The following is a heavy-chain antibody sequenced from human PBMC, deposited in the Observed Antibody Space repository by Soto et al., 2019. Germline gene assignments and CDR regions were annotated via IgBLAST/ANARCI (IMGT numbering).Heavy chain of an antibody. CDR3: ARGGLIWFGEYNS. J-gene: IGHJ4*02. Sequence: QVQLVQSGAEVKNPGASVKVSCKASGYTFDSYDISWVRQAPGQGLEWMGRVSAYSANTQRAQKFQGRITMTRDTSTTTAYMELRSLTLDDTAVYYCARGGLIWFGEYNSWGQGTLVTVSS. CDR2: VSAYSANT. V-gene: IGHV1-18*01. CDR1: GYTFDSYD. D-gene: IGHD3-10*01.